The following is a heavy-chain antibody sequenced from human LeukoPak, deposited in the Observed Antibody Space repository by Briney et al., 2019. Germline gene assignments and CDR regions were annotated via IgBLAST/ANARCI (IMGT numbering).Heavy chain of an antibody. CDR3: AKFPRVAATPNYYFDY. V-gene: IGHV3-23*01. CDR2: ISGSGGST. CDR1: GFSFKSYA. D-gene: IGHD2-15*01. J-gene: IGHJ4*02. Sequence: PGGSLRLSCAASGFSFKSYAMNWVRQAPGKGLEWVSAISGSGGSTYYADSVKGRFTISRDNSKNTLYLQMNSLRAEDTAVYYCAKFPRVAATPNYYFDYWGQGTLVTVSS.